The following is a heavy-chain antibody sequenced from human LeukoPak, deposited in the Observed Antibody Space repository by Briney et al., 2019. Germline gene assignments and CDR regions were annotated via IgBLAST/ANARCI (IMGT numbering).Heavy chain of an antibody. V-gene: IGHV3-7*01. D-gene: IGHD3-10*01. J-gene: IGHJ4*02. CDR1: GFTFSSYW. CDR2: IKQDGSEK. Sequence: GGSLRLSCAASGFTFSSYWMSWVRQAPGKGLEWVANIKQDGSEKYYVDSVKGRFTISRDNAKNSLYLQMNSLRGEDTAVYYCARDNYYGSGSYPPLDYWGQGPLVTVSS. CDR3: ARDNYYGSGSYPPLDY.